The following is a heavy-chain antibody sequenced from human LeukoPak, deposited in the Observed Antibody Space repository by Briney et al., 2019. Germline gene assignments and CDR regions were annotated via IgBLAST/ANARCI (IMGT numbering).Heavy chain of an antibody. Sequence: GASVKVSCKASGYTFTSYDINWVRQATGQGLEWMGWINPNSGGTNYAQKFQGRVTMTRDTSISTAYMELSRLRSDDTAVYYCARGHYYDSSGYFYWGQGTLVTVSS. CDR2: INPNSGGT. CDR3: ARGHYYDSSGYFY. J-gene: IGHJ4*02. CDR1: GYTFTSYD. D-gene: IGHD3-22*01. V-gene: IGHV1-2*02.